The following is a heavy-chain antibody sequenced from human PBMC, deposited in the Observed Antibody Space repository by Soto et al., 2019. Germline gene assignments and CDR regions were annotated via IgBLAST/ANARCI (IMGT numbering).Heavy chain of an antibody. CDR3: ATYCSGGTSPPWPWN. V-gene: IGHV1-46*03. CDR1: GYTFTSYY. CDR2: INPGGGST. D-gene: IGHD2-15*01. J-gene: IGHJ3*01. Sequence: QVQVVQSGAEVKKTGASVKVSCKASGYTFTSYYMHWVRQAPGQGLEWMGIINPGGGSTSYAQKFQGRVTMTRDTSTSTIYMEVSSLRSEDTAEYYCATYCSGGTSPPWPWNWGQGTMVTVSS.